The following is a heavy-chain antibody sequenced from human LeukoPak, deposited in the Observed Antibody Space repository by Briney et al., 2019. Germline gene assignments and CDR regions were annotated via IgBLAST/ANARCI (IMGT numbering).Heavy chain of an antibody. V-gene: IGHV1-18*01. CDR2: VSAYNGNT. CDR3: ARVSIVGATTDWFDP. Sequence: ASVKVSCKASGYTFTSYGIRWVRQAPGQGLEWMGWVSAYNGNTNYAQKLQGRVTMTTDTSTSTAYMELRSLRSDDTAVYYCARVSIVGATTDWFDPWGQGTLVTVSS. D-gene: IGHD1-26*01. CDR1: GYTFTSYG. J-gene: IGHJ5*02.